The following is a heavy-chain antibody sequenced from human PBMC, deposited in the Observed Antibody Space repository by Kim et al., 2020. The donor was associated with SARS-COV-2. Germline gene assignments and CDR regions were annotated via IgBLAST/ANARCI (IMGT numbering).Heavy chain of an antibody. CDR3: AHGRGFGELSPCLDY. V-gene: IGHV2-5*02. Sequence: SGPTLVKPTQTLTLPCTFSGFSLSTSGVGVGWIRQPPGKALEWLALIYWDDDKRYSPSLKSRLTITKDTSQNQVVLTMTNMDPVDTATYYCAHGRGFGELSPCLDYWGQGTLVTVSS. CDR2: IYWDDDK. D-gene: IGHD3-10*01. CDR1: GFSLSTSGVG. J-gene: IGHJ4*02.